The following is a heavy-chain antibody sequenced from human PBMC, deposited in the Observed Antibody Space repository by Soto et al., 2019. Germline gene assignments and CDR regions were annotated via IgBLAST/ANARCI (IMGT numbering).Heavy chain of an antibody. CDR2: IIPIFGTA. D-gene: IGHD1-26*01. Sequence: QVQLVQSGAEVKKPGSSVKVSCKASGGTFSSYAISWVRQAPGQGLEWMVGIIPIFGTANYAQKFQGRVTITADESTSTAYMELSSLRSEDTAVYYCAREGIEGARTYYYGMDVWGQGTTVTVSS. CDR3: AREGIEGARTYYYGMDV. V-gene: IGHV1-69*12. CDR1: GGTFSSYA. J-gene: IGHJ6*02.